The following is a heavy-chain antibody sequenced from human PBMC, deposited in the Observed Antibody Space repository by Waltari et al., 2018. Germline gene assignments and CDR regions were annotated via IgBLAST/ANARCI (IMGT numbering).Heavy chain of an antibody. CDR2: VRSNIYGGVA. CDR1: GYTFGDYA. V-gene: IGHV3-49*03. J-gene: IGHJ5*01. D-gene: IGHD1-26*01. CDR3: ARESSGNIGWFDS. Sequence: EVHMVESGGDLVQPGRSLRLSCRGSGYTFGDYAVSRFRQAPGKGLEWVGFVRSNIYGGVAEYAASVTGRFTIARDDSENIAYLQMDSLKSEDTAVYYCARESSGNIGWFDSWGQGTLVTVSS.